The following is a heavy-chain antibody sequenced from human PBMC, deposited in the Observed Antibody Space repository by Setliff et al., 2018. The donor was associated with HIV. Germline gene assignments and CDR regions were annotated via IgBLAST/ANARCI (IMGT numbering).Heavy chain of an antibody. D-gene: IGHD6-19*01. CDR3: ARDPPDSSGIYWYFDL. CDR1: GFTLSAYA. Sequence: PGGSLRLSCAVSGFTLSAYAMHWVRQAPGKGLEWVAVVSNDASQYYAESVKGRFTISRDNAKNSLYLQMNSLRAEDTAVYYCARDPPDSSGIYWYFDLWGRGTLVTVSS. V-gene: IGHV3-30*03. J-gene: IGHJ2*01. CDR2: VSNDASQ.